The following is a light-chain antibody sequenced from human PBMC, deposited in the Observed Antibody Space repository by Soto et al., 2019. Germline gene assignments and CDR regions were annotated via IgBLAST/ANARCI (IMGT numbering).Light chain of an antibody. Sequence: QSALTQPPYASGSPGQSVAISCTGTSSDVGGYNYVSWYQQHPGKAPKLMIYEVNNRPSGVPDRFSGSKSGNTASLTVSGLQAEDEADYYCGSYAGSSKVFGAGTKVTVL. CDR1: SSDVGGYNY. J-gene: IGLJ1*01. CDR2: EVN. CDR3: GSYAGSSKV. V-gene: IGLV2-8*01.